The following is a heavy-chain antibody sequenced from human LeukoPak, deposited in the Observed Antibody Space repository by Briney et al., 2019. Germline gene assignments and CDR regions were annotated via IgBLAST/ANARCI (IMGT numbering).Heavy chain of an antibody. V-gene: IGHV4-39*01. CDR1: GGSISSSSYY. Sequence: SETLSLTCTVSGGSISSSSYYWAWIRQPPGKGLEWIGNVYYSGSTSCNPSLKSRVTISVDTSKNQFSLRLSSVTAADTPRYFCGRSDSSSLGYWGQGTLVTVSS. CDR2: VYYSGST. J-gene: IGHJ4*02. CDR3: GRSDSSSLGY. D-gene: IGHD6-13*01.